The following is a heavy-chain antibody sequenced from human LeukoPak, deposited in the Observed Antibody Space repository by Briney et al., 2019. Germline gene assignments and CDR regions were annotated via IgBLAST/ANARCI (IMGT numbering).Heavy chain of an antibody. CDR3: ARDYIPGIAATGTFFN. Sequence: GGSLRLSCAASGFAFDDYAMHWVRQVPGKGLEWLSGISWKSANVGYADSVKGRFTISRDNAKNSLYLQMNSLRAEDTAVYYCARDYIPGIAATGTFFNWGQGTLVTVSS. D-gene: IGHD6-13*01. J-gene: IGHJ4*02. CDR1: GFAFDDYA. CDR2: ISWKSANV. V-gene: IGHV3-9*01.